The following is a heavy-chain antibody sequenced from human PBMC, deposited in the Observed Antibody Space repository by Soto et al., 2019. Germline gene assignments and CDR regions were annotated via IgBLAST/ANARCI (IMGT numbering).Heavy chain of an antibody. D-gene: IGHD2-2*01. CDR1: SVSSTRGGYF. CDR2: IYYSGST. J-gene: IGHJ3*02. V-gene: IGHV4-31*03. Sequence: SQTLSVLCHVPSVSSTRGGYFCISSPRSQGKGREWIGYIYYSGSTYYNPSLKSRVTISVDTSKNQFSLKLSSVTAADTAVYYCASRAIGSGVVPAAKGAFDIWGQGTMVTVSS. CDR3: ASRAIGSGVVPAAKGAFDI.